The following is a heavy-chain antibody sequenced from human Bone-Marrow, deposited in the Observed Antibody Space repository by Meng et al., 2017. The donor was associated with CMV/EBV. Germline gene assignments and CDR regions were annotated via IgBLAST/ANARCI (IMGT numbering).Heavy chain of an antibody. Sequence: QVQLVQCGAEVKEPGSWVKVSCKASGGTFSSDAISWVRQAPGQGLEWMGGIIPIFGTANYAQKFQGRVTITADESTSTAYMELSSLRSEDTAVYYCARGRYSPNWFDPWGQGTLVTVSS. CDR3: ARGRYSPNWFDP. V-gene: IGHV1-69*12. CDR2: IIPIFGTA. J-gene: IGHJ5*02. CDR1: GGTFSSDA. D-gene: IGHD3-16*02.